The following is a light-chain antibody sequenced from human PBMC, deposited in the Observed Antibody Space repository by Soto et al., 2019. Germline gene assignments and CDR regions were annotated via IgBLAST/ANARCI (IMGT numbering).Light chain of an antibody. Sequence: EIVLTQSPATLSLSPGERATLSCRASQRISRSLAWYQHKPGQAPRLLIFDTSNRATGIPARFSGSGSGTDFTLTIRSLEPEDFAIYYCQQRDSWPRTFGQGTKVEIK. J-gene: IGKJ1*01. CDR3: QQRDSWPRT. V-gene: IGKV3-11*01. CDR2: DTS. CDR1: QRISRS.